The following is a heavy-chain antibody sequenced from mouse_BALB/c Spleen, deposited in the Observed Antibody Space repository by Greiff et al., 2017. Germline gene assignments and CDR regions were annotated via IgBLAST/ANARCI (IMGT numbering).Heavy chain of an antibody. V-gene: IGHV1S22*01. CDR3: TRWAVGYAMDY. D-gene: IGHD3-3*01. Sequence: LQQPGSELVRPGASVKLSCKASGYTFTSYWMHWVKQRPGQGLEWIGNIYPGSGSTNYDEKFKSKATLTVDTSSSTAYMQLSSLTSEDSAVYYCTRWAVGYAMDYWGQGTSVTVSS. CDR2: IYPGSGST. J-gene: IGHJ4*01. CDR1: GYTFTSYW.